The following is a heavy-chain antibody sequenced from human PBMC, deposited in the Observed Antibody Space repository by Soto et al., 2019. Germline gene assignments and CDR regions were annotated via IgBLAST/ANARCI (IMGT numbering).Heavy chain of an antibody. CDR2: IYHSGST. CDR3: ASQWWGYSSSPDNWFDP. V-gene: IGHV4-38-2*01. J-gene: IGHJ5*02. CDR1: GYSISSGYY. Sequence: SETLSLTCAVSGYSISSGYYWGWIRQPPGKGLEWIGSIYHSGSTYYNPSLKSRVTISVDTSKNQFSLKLSSVTAADTAVYYCASQWWGYSSSPDNWFDPWGQGTLVTVSS. D-gene: IGHD6-6*01.